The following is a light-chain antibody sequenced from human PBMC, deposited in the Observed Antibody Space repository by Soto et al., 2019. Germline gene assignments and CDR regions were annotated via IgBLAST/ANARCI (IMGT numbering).Light chain of an antibody. V-gene: IGKV1-5*01. CDR2: DAS. J-gene: IGKJ1*01. CDR1: QSISNW. Sequence: DIQMTQSPSTLSASVGHSVTITCRASQSISNWLAWYQQKPGKAPNPLIYDASSLESGVPSRFSGSGSGTEFALTISSLQPDDFATYYCQHYNSYSEAFGQGTKVDIK. CDR3: QHYNSYSEA.